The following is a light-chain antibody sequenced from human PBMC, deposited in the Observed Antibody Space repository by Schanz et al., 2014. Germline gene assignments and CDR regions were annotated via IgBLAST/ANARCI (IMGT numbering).Light chain of an antibody. CDR2: EAT. CDR1: SSDVGGYKY. J-gene: IGLJ2*01. V-gene: IGLV2-8*01. CDR3: CSYVSSSAVL. Sequence: QSALTQPPSASGSPGQSVTISCTGTSSDVGGYKYVSWYQQHPGKAPKLMIYEATKWPSGISNRFSGSKSGNTASLTISGLQAEDEADYYCCSYVSSSAVLFGGGTKLTVL.